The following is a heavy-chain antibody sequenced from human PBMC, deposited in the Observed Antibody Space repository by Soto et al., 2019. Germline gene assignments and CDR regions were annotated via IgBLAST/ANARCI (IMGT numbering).Heavy chain of an antibody. J-gene: IGHJ6*02. CDR1: GYTFTSYY. CDR2: INPSGGST. CDR3: ARDSEKLWFGELSRPDYGMDV. D-gene: IGHD3-10*01. V-gene: IGHV1-46*01. Sequence: ASVKVSGKASGYTFTSYYMHWVRQAPGQGLEWMGIINPSGGSTSYAQKFQGRVTMTRDTSTSTVYMELSSMRSEDTAVYYCARDSEKLWFGELSRPDYGMDVWGQGTTVTAP.